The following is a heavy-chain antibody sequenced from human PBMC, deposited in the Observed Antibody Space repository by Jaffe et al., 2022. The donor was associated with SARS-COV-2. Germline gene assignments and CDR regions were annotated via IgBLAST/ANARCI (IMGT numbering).Heavy chain of an antibody. D-gene: IGHD2-2*01. CDR2: IKQDGSEK. J-gene: IGHJ4*02. CDR3: ARVGVASQRNIVVVPAAMFDY. V-gene: IGHV3-7*01. Sequence: EVQLVESGGGLVQPGGSLRLSCAASGFTFSSYWMSWVRQAPGKGLEWVANIKQDGSEKYYVDSVKGRFTISRDNAKNSLYLQMNSLRAEDTAVYYCARVGVASQRNIVVVPAAMFDYWGQGTLVTVSS. CDR1: GFTFSSYW.